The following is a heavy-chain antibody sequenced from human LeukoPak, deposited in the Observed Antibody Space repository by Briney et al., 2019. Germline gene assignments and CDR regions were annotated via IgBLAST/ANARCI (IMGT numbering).Heavy chain of an antibody. CDR3: ARGRQDVTMIVVVMTAVSYYLDV. CDR1: GGSFSGYY. J-gene: IGHJ6*03. CDR2: MNPSGST. D-gene: IGHD3-22*01. V-gene: IGHV4-34*01. Sequence: SETLSLTCAVYGGSFSGYYWTWIRQTPEKGLEWIGEMNPSGSTNYNPSLKSRVTISVDTSKNQFSLGLSSVTAADTAVYYCARGRQDVTMIVVVMTAVSYYLDVWGKGTTVTVS.